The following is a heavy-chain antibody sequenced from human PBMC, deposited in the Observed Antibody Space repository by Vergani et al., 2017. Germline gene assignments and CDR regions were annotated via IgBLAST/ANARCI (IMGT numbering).Heavy chain of an antibody. CDR2: ISFDGKKK. Sequence: QVQMVESGGGVVQPGRSLRLSCAASGFAFSSYAMQWVRQAPGKGLQWVAFISFDGKKKYYADSVKGRFTISRDNSKNTLYLQMNSLRAEDTAVYYCARDSLRTNAFDIWGQGTMVTVSS. J-gene: IGHJ3*02. CDR3: ARDSLRTNAFDI. V-gene: IGHV3-30*04. CDR1: GFAFSSYA.